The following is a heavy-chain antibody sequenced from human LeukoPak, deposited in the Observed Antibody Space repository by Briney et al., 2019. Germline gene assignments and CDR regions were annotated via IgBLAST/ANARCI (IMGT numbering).Heavy chain of an antibody. Sequence: PGRSLRLFCAASGFTFDDYAMHWIRQAPGKGLEWVSGISWNSGSIGYADSVKGRFTISRDNAKNSLCLQMNSLRAEDTALYYCAKGGLESYYYFMDVWGKGTTVTVSS. CDR2: ISWNSGSI. CDR1: GFTFDDYA. CDR3: AKGGLESYYYFMDV. D-gene: IGHD1-1*01. J-gene: IGHJ6*03. V-gene: IGHV3-9*01.